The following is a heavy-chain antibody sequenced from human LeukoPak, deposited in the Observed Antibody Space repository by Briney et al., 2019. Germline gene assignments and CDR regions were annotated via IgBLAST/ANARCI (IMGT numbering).Heavy chain of an antibody. J-gene: IGHJ5*02. D-gene: IGHD5-12*01. Sequence: VSVKVSCKASRYTFTSYGIIWVRQAAGQRLEWMGWISAYNGNTNYAQKLQGRVTMTTDTSTSTAYMELRSLRSDDTAVYYCARGTYSGYDFGWFDPWGQGTLVTVSS. CDR3: ARGTYSGYDFGWFDP. V-gene: IGHV1-18*01. CDR2: ISAYNGNT. CDR1: RYTFTSYG.